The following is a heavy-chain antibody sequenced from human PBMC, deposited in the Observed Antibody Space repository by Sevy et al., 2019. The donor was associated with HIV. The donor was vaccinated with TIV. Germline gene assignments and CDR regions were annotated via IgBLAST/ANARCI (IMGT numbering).Heavy chain of an antibody. J-gene: IGHJ4*02. CDR3: ATDLWGSFLDY. CDR2: IRNKADGGTT. CDR1: GFTFSNAW. V-gene: IGHV3-15*05. Sequence: GGSLRLSCAGSGFTFSNAWMSWVRQAPGKGLEWVGRIRNKADGGTTDYAAPVKGGFVISRDDSKNTLYLQMNSLKTEDTAVYYCATDLWGSFLDYWGQGTLVTVSS. D-gene: IGHD3-16*01.